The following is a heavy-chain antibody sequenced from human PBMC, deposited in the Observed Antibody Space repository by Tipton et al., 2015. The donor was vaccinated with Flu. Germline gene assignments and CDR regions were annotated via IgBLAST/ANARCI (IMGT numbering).Heavy chain of an antibody. CDR3: ARGMNLDS. V-gene: IGHV3-66*02. Sequence: SLRLSCAVAGISVGGDYLSWVRQAPGKGLEWVSVIHAGGSTHNADSVKDRFSISRDESKNMVYLQMNSLRAEDTAVYYCARGMNLDSWGQGALVTVSS. CDR1: GISVGGDY. CDR2: IHAGGST. D-gene: IGHD1-14*01. J-gene: IGHJ4*02.